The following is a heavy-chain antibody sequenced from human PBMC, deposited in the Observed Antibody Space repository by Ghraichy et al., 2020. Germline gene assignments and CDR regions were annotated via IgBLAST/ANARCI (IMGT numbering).Heavy chain of an antibody. CDR3: AGYRTSFFDY. J-gene: IGHJ4*02. V-gene: IGHV4-59*08. Sequence: SQTLSLTCSVSGVSITNYYWSRIRQTPGKGLEWIGYIYHGGSTNYNPSLESRVTISVDTSKKQVSLKLTSVTAADTAVYYCAGYRTSFFDYWGQGTLVTVSS. CDR1: GVSITNYY. CDR2: IYHGGST. D-gene: IGHD3-16*02.